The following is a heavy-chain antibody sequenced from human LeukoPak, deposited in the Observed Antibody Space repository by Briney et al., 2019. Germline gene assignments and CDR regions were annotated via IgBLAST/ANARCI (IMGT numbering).Heavy chain of an antibody. V-gene: IGHV1-2*02. CDR1: GYTFTAYY. CDR2: INPNSGGT. Sequence: ASVKVSCKSSGYTFTAYYMHWVRQAPGQGLEWMGCINPNSGGTNYAQKFQGRVTMTRDTSISTVYMELSRLRSDDTAVYYCARDFPSSGWYHPFDYWGQGILVTVSS. CDR3: ARDFPSSGWYHPFDY. D-gene: IGHD6-19*01. J-gene: IGHJ4*02.